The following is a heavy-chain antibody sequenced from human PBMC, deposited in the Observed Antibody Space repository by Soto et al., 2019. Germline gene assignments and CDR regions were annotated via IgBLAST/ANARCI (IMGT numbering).Heavy chain of an antibody. CDR2: IWYDGSNK. CDR3: ARDPSHGSGSYLDS. V-gene: IGHV3-33*01. D-gene: IGHD3-10*01. J-gene: IGHJ4*02. Sequence: QVQLVESGGGVVQPGRSLRLSCAASGFIFSDYGMHWVRQAPGKGPEWVAVIWYDGSNKYYGDSVKGRFSVSRDNSKNMLYLQMNGLRAEDTAVFYCARDPSHGSGSYLDSWGQGTLVTVSS. CDR1: GFIFSDYG.